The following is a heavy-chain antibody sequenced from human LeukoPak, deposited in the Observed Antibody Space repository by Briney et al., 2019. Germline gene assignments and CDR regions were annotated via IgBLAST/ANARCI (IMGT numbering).Heavy chain of an antibody. CDR2: ISSSSSTI. CDR1: GFTFSSYS. Sequence: PGGSLRLSCAASGFTFSSYSMNWVRQAPGKGLEWVSYISSSSSTIYHADSVKGRFTISRDNAKNSLYLQMNSLRAEDTAVYYCARGVTYFDYWGQGTLVTVSS. CDR3: ARGVTYFDY. J-gene: IGHJ4*02. D-gene: IGHD2-21*02. V-gene: IGHV3-48*01.